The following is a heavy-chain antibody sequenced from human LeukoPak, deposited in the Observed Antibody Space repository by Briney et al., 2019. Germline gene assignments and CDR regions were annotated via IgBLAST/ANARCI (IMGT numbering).Heavy chain of an antibody. J-gene: IGHJ4*02. CDR2: ISSSGDYI. CDR1: GFTFSTYS. CDR3: ARVLRRDSSSRGYFDY. D-gene: IGHD6-6*01. Sequence: PGGSLRLSCTASGFTFSTYSMNWVRQAPGKGLEWVSAISSSGDYIYYADSVKGRFTISRDNAKNSLYLQMDSLRAEDTAVYYCARVLRRDSSSRGYFDYWGQGTLVTVSS. V-gene: IGHV3-21*01.